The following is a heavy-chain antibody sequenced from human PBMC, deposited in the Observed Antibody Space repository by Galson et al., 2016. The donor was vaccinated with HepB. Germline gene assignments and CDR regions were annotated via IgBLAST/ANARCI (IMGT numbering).Heavy chain of an antibody. CDR3: AREPHTVVVLDANNRGTHYSGMDV. CDR2: THSDGTT. Sequence: SLRLSCAASGFTVSTNYMSWVRQAPGKGLECVSVTHSDGTTYYADSVKGRFTISSDTSRNTLNLQMNSLRAEDTAVYYCAREPHTVVVLDANNRGTHYSGMDVWGKGTTVTVSS. D-gene: IGHD2-2*01. V-gene: IGHV3-53*01. CDR1: GFTVSTNY. J-gene: IGHJ6*04.